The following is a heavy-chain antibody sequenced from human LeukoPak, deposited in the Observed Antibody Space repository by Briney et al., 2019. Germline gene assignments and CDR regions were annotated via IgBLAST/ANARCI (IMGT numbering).Heavy chain of an antibody. Sequence: PGGSLRLSCAASGFTFSSYEMNWVRQAPGKGPEWVSYISSSGSTIYYADSVKGRFTISRDNAKNSLYLQMNSQRAEDTAVYYCARDLIVVVPAAMPAGVFDPWGQGTLVTVSS. CDR2: ISSSGSTI. CDR3: ARDLIVVVPAAMPAGVFDP. V-gene: IGHV3-48*03. J-gene: IGHJ5*02. D-gene: IGHD2-2*01. CDR1: GFTFSSYE.